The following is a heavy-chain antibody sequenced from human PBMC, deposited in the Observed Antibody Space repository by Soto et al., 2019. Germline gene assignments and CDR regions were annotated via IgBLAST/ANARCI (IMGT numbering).Heavy chain of an antibody. CDR1: GDSVSSNSAA. CDR3: AVSSSLQCYHNDV. Sequence: SQTLSLTGVISGDSVSSNSAAWNWIRQSPSRGLEWLGRTYYRSRWYNDYAVSVRSRITVNADTSKNQFSLHLNSVTPEDTAVYYVAVSSSLQCYHNDVWTTGTKVTGSS. D-gene: IGHD2-15*01. J-gene: IGHJ6*03. V-gene: IGHV6-1*01. CDR2: TYYRSRWYN.